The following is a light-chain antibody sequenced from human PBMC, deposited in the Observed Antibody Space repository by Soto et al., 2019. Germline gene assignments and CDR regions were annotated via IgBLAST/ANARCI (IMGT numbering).Light chain of an antibody. CDR1: SSDVGGYNY. CDR2: EVT. J-gene: IGLJ2*01. V-gene: IGLV2-8*01. Sequence: QSALTQPPSASGSPGQSVTISCTGTSSDVGGYNYVSWYQQYPGKAPKLLIYEVTKRPSGVPDRFSGSKSGNTASLTVSGLQAEDEADYYCSSYVGSNFHVLFGGGTKLTVL. CDR3: SSYVGSNFHVL.